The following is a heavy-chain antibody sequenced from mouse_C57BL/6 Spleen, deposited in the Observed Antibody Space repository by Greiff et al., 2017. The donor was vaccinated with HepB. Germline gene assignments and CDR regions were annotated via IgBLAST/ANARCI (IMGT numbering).Heavy chain of an antibody. CDR1: GYTFTSYW. J-gene: IGHJ4*01. CDR3: ARSALYSNYEYYYAMDY. V-gene: IGHV1-53*01. Sequence: VQLQQPGTELVKPGASVKLSCKASGYTFTSYWMHWVKQRPGQGLEWIGNINPSNGGTNYNEKFKSKATLTVDKSSSTAYMQLSSLTSEDSAVYYCARSALYSNYEYYYAMDYWGQGTSVTVSS. D-gene: IGHD2-5*01. CDR2: INPSNGGT.